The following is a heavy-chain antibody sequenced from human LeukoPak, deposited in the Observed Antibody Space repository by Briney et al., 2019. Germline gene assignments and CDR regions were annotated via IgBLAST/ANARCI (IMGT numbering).Heavy chain of an antibody. D-gene: IGHD3-22*01. V-gene: IGHV4-38-2*02. J-gene: IGHJ4*02. CDR2: IYHSGST. CDR3: ARGYDSSGYGVDY. Sequence: PSETLSLTCTVSGYSISSGYYWGWIRQPPGKGLEWIGSIYHSGSTYYNPSLKSRVTISVDTSKNQFSLKLSSVTAADTAVYYCARGYDSSGYGVDYWGQGTLVTVSS. CDR1: GYSISSGYY.